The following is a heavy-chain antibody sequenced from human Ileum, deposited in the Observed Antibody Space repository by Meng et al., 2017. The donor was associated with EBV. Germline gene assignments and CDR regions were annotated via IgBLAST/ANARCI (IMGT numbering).Heavy chain of an antibody. CDR3: AKNGEKYFEY. Sequence: VPLQGSAPVLVNPSGTLSLTCAVWGGSCSVINWWSWVRQSPEKGLEWIGEMSDSGITHYNPSLKSRVTISADKSNNQFSPKLTSVTSADTAVYFCAKNGEKYFEYWGQGTLVTVSS. CDR2: MSDSGIT. J-gene: IGHJ4*02. CDR1: GGSCSVINW. V-gene: IGHV4-4*02.